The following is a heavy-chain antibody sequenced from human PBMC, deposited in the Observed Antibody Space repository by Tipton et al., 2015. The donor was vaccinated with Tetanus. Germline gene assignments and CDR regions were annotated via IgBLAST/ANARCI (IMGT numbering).Heavy chain of an antibody. CDR1: GYSFTSYW. V-gene: IGHV5-51*01. Sequence: QLVQSGAEVKKPGESLKISCKGSGYSFTSYWIGWVRQMPGKGLEWMGIIYPGDSDTRYSPSFEGQVTISADKSISTAYLQWSSLTPWDTAMYYCVRNKGTIVVAGTRAFVFWGQGTLVTASS. CDR2: IYPGDSDT. D-gene: IGHD6-13*01. CDR3: VRNKGTIVVAGTRAFVF. J-gene: IGHJ3*01.